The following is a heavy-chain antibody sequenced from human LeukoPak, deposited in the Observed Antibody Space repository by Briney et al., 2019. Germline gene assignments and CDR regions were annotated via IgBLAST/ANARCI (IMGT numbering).Heavy chain of an antibody. J-gene: IGHJ4*02. V-gene: IGHV4-34*01. CDR2: INHSGST. D-gene: IGHD5-12*01. Sequence: SETLSLTCAVYGGSFSGYYWSWIRQPPGKGLEWIGEINHSGSTNYNPSLKSRVTISVDTSKNQFSLKLSSVTAADTAVYYCARHRGGRGYSGYAIDYWGQGTLVTVSS. CDR3: ARHRGGRGYSGYAIDY. CDR1: GGSFSGYY.